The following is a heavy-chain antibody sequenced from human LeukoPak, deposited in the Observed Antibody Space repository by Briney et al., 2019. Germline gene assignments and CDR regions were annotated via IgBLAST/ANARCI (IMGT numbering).Heavy chain of an antibody. V-gene: IGHV3-7*01. D-gene: IGHD1-26*01. CDR2: IKQDGSEK. Sequence: PGGSLRLSCAASGFTVSSNYMSWVRQAPGKGLEWVANIKQDGSEKYYVDSVKGRFTISRDNAKNSLYLQMNSLRAEDTAVYYCAREDDSGSYGAFDIWGQGTMVTVSS. J-gene: IGHJ3*02. CDR3: AREDDSGSYGAFDI. CDR1: GFTVSSNY.